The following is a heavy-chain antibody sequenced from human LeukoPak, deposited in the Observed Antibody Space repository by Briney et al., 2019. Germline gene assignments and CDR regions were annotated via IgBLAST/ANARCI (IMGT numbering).Heavy chain of an antibody. CDR2: IVVGSGNT. Sequence: ASVKVSCKASGFTFTSSAVQWVRQARGQRLEWIGWIVVGSGNTNYAQKFQERVTITRDMSTSTAYMELSSLRSEDTAVYYCARRRSSGGSLYYYYYGMDVWGQGTTVTVSS. CDR1: GFTFTSSA. V-gene: IGHV1-58*01. J-gene: IGHJ6*02. D-gene: IGHD2-15*01. CDR3: ARRRSSGGSLYYYYYGMDV.